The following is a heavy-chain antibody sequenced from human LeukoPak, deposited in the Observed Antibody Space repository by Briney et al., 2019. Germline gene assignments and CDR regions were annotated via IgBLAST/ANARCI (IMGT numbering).Heavy chain of an antibody. Sequence: ASVKVSCQASVYTFTRYFLHWVRQAPGQELEWVGWINPKSGVTNYAQKFQGRVTMTRDTSISGGYMDLSRLRFDDTAVYYCAGVSWCSGAFDIGGQGPMVTVSS. CDR2: INPKSGVT. CDR3: AGVSWCSGAFDI. V-gene: IGHV1-2*02. J-gene: IGHJ3*02. CDR1: VYTFTRYF. D-gene: IGHD2-21*01.